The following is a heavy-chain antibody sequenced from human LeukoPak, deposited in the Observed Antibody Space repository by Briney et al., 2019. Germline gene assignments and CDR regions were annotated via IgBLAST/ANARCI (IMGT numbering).Heavy chain of an antibody. CDR1: GYSISSGYY. Sequence: PSETLSLTCAVSGYSISSGYYWGWIRPPPGKGLEWIGSIYHSGSTYYNPSLKSRVTISVDTSKNQFSLKLSSVTAADTAVYYCARGAAAYSYRIDYWGQGTLVTVSS. J-gene: IGHJ4*02. D-gene: IGHD5-18*01. CDR3: ARGAAAYSYRIDY. V-gene: IGHV4-38-2*01. CDR2: IYHSGST.